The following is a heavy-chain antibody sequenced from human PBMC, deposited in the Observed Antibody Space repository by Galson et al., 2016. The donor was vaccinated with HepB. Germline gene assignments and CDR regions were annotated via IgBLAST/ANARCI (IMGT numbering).Heavy chain of an antibody. CDR3: AKDPNGDYIGAYDS. Sequence: SLRLSCAASGLTLSSYAVTWVRQAPGKGLEWVSTISGSGNSILYGDSVKGRFTISRDNSKNIVYLQMNSLRAEDTALYYCAKDPNGDYIGAYDSLGQGTLVTVSS. D-gene: IGHD4-17*01. CDR2: ISGSGNSI. CDR1: GLTLSSYA. J-gene: IGHJ4*02. V-gene: IGHV3-23*01.